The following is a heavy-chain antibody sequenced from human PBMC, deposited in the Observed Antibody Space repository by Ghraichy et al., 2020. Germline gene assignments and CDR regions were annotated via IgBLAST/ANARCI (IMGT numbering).Heavy chain of an antibody. J-gene: IGHJ4*02. CDR1: GFAFSRYS. V-gene: IGHV3-21*01. CDR3: ARDPGWGGSYPYFDS. Sequence: LSLTCVASGFAFSRYSMHWVRQAPGKGLEWVSSISNDGDYIHNADSMKGRFTISRDNATDSLFLHMNNLRREDPALYFCARDPGWGGSYPYFDSWGRGTLVTVSS. CDR2: ISNDGDYI. D-gene: IGHD2-15*01.